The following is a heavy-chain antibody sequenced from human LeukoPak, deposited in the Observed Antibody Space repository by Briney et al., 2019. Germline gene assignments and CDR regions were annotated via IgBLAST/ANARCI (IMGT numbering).Heavy chain of an antibody. D-gene: IGHD3-10*01. Sequence: GGSLGLSCAASGFTYRNYVIHWVRQAPGKGLEWVAVTSSDLNVKLYADSVKGRFTISRDNSRSTLYLQMNSLRPEDTAIYYCAREGYYGSGSPPSLYFDYWGQGTLVTVSS. J-gene: IGHJ4*02. CDR2: TSSDLNVK. CDR3: AREGYYGSGSPPSLYFDY. V-gene: IGHV3-30-3*01. CDR1: GFTYRNYV.